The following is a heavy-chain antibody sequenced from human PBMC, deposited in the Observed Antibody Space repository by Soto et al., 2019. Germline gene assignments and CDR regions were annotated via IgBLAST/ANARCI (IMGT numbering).Heavy chain of an antibody. Sequence: SEILSLTCTVSGGSISSYYWSWIRQPPGKGLEWIGYIYYSGSTNYNPSLKSRVTISVDTSKNQFSLKLSSVTAADTAVYYCARAKAPLYSSSWYWFDPWGQGTLVNVSS. J-gene: IGHJ5*02. D-gene: IGHD6-13*01. CDR2: IYYSGST. V-gene: IGHV4-59*08. CDR3: ARAKAPLYSSSWYWFDP. CDR1: GGSISSYY.